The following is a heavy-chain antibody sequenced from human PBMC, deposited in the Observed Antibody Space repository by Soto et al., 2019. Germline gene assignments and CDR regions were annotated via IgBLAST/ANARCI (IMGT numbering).Heavy chain of an antibody. D-gene: IGHD3-10*01. CDR2: IYSGGST. Sequence: EVQLVETGGGLIQPGGSRRLSCAASGFTVSSNYMSWVRQAPGKGLEWVSVIYSGGSTYYADSVKGRFTISRDNSKNTMYLEMNSLRAEDTAVYYCARGLEGSGSPVNWFDPWGQGTLVTVSS. CDR3: ARGLEGSGSPVNWFDP. V-gene: IGHV3-53*02. CDR1: GFTVSSNY. J-gene: IGHJ5*02.